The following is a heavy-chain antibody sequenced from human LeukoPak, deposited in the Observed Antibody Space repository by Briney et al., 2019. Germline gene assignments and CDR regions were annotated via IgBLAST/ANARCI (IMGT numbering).Heavy chain of an antibody. D-gene: IGHD3-22*01. CDR2: IDYSGST. CDR3: ARVRRYSSRPDAFDI. J-gene: IGHJ3*02. Sequence: SETLSLTCTVSGGSISTYYWSWIRQPPGKGLEWIGYIDYSGSTNYNPSLKSRVTMSVDTSKNRFPLKLSSVTAADTALFYCARVRRYSSRPDAFDIWGQGTMVTVSS. V-gene: IGHV4-59*01. CDR1: GGSISTYY.